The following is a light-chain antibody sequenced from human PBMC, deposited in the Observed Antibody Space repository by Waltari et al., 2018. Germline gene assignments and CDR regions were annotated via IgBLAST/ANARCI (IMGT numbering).Light chain of an antibody. CDR1: SSDVGGYNY. CDR2: DVP. J-gene: IGLJ1*01. CDR3: SSYTSKSTPFV. Sequence: QSALTQPASVSGSPGQSITISCTGTSSDVGGYNYVPWYQQHPGKVPKLMIYDVPNRPSGVSNRFSGSKSGNTASLTISGLQAEDEADYYCSSYTSKSTPFVFGTGTKVTVL. V-gene: IGLV2-14*03.